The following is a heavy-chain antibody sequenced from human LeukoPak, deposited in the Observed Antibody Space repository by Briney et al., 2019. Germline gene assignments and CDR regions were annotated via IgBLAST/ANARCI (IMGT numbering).Heavy chain of an antibody. D-gene: IGHD4-17*01. CDR1: GFTFSSFA. J-gene: IGHJ4*02. Sequence: QPGGSLRLSCAASGFTFSSFAMSWVRQAPGKGLEWGSAISGSGGSTYYADPVKGRFTISRDNSKNTLYLQMNSLRAEDTAVYYCAKKMTTVITFDYWGQGTLVTVSS. CDR2: ISGSGGST. CDR3: AKKMTTVITFDY. V-gene: IGHV3-23*01.